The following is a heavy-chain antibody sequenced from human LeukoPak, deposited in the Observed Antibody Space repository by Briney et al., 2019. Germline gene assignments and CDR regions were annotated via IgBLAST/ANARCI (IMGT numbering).Heavy chain of an antibody. Sequence: ASVKVSCKASGFVFTGYGFTWVRQAPGQGLEWMGWISANDGKTHYSERHQGRVTMTTDTVTSTAYMELRSLRSDDTAVYYCARVYYYGSGYWFDPWGQGTLVTVSS. CDR3: ARVYYYGSGYWFDP. D-gene: IGHD3-10*01. CDR2: ISANDGKT. V-gene: IGHV1-18*01. CDR1: GFVFTGYG. J-gene: IGHJ5*02.